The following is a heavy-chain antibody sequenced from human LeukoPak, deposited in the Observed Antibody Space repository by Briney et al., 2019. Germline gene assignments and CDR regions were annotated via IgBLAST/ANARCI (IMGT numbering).Heavy chain of an antibody. V-gene: IGHV4-59*01. CDR2: IYYSGST. CDR3: ARVTPLYCSGGSCFPGYYYMDV. CDR1: GGSINSYY. J-gene: IGHJ6*03. D-gene: IGHD2-15*01. Sequence: SETLSLTCTVSGGSINSYYWSWIRQPPGQGLEWIGYIYYSGSTNYNPSLKSRVTISVDTSKNQFSLKLSSVTAADTAVYYCARVTPLYCSGGSCFPGYYYMDVWGKGTTVTISS.